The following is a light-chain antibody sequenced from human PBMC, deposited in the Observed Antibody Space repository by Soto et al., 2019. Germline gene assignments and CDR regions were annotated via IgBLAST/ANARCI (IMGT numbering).Light chain of an antibody. CDR2: KAS. V-gene: IGKV1-5*03. J-gene: IGKJ1*01. CDR3: QQYNSYST. CDR1: QSIGSY. Sequence: DIQMTQSPSTLSASVGDRVTITCRASQSIGSYLAWYQQKPGKAPKLLMYKASSLESGVPSRFSGSGSGTEFTLTISSLQPDDFATYYCQQYNSYSTSGQGTKVEI.